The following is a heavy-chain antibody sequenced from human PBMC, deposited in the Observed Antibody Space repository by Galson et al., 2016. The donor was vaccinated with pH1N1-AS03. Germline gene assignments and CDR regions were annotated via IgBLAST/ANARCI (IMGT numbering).Heavy chain of an antibody. CDR1: GFTFSSHW. J-gene: IGHJ4*02. D-gene: IGHD6-6*01. CDR3: ATDPRGYGTGSSNLR. Sequence: LRLSCAASGFTFSSHWMHWVRQGPGMGLEWVSRISSDGSATRYADSVQGRFTISRDNGKKTLYLQMNSLTGDDTAVYYCATDPRGYGTGSSNLRWGQGTLVTVSS. CDR2: ISSDGSAT. V-gene: IGHV3-74*01.